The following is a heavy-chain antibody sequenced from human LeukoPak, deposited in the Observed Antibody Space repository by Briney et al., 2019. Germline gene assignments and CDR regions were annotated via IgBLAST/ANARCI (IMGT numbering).Heavy chain of an antibody. Sequence: GGSLRLSCVASGFPFSSYTLSWVRQAPGKGLEWVSAISGSSPATYYSGSVKGRFTISRDNSKNTLYLQMDSLRAEDTAVYYCAKERQAGDYFTSDHWGQGTLVTVSS. CDR1: GFPFSSYT. CDR3: AKERQAGDYFTSDH. CDR2: ISGSSPAT. D-gene: IGHD4-17*01. J-gene: IGHJ4*02. V-gene: IGHV3-23*01.